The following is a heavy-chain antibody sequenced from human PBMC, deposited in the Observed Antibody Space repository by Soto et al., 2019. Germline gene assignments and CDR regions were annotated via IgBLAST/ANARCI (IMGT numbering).Heavy chain of an antibody. CDR3: ARLAGAARPCG. CDR2: IYYSGST. CDR1: GGSISSSSYY. J-gene: IGHJ4*02. V-gene: IGHV4-39*01. Sequence: PSETLSLTCTVSGGSISSSSYYWGWIRQPPGKGLEWIGSIYYSGSTYYNPSLKSRVTISVDTSKNQFSLKLSSVTAADTAVYYCARLAGAARPCGWGQGTLVTVSS. D-gene: IGHD6-6*01.